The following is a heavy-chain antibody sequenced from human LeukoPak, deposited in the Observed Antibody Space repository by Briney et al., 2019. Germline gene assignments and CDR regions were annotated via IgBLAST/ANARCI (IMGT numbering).Heavy chain of an antibody. CDR2: IKSKTDGGTT. Sequence: PGGSLRLSCAASGFTFSNAWMSWVRQAPGKGLEWVGRIKSKTDGGTTDYAAPVKGRFTISRDDSKNTLYLQMNSLRAEDTAVYYCARVPNIAARPYYFDYWGQGTLVTVSS. D-gene: IGHD6-6*01. J-gene: IGHJ4*02. CDR1: GFTFSNAW. V-gene: IGHV3-15*01. CDR3: ARVPNIAARPYYFDY.